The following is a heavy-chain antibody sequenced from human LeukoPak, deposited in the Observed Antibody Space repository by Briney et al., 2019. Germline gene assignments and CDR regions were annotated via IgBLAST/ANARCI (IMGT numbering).Heavy chain of an antibody. V-gene: IGHV3-23*01. Sequence: TGGSLRLSCAASGFTFSSYAMSWVRQAPGKGLEWVSAISGSGGSTHYADSVKGRFTISRDNAKNSLYLQMNSLRAGDTAAYYCARDKYNSGAYGDFDHWGQGTLVTVSS. CDR1: GFTFSSYA. D-gene: IGHD6-19*01. CDR3: ARDKYNSGAYGDFDH. CDR2: ISGSGGST. J-gene: IGHJ4*02.